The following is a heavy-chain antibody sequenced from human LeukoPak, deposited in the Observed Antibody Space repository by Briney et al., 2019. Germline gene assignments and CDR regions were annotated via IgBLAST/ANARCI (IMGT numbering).Heavy chain of an antibody. CDR1: GYTFTSYA. J-gene: IGHJ4*02. Sequence: ASVKVSCKASGYTFTSYAMNWARQAPGQGLEWMEWINTNTGNPTYAQGFTGRFVFSLDTSVSTAYLQISSLKAEDTAVYYCARSPYSSGWTIFDYWGQGTLVTVSS. D-gene: IGHD6-19*01. V-gene: IGHV7-4-1*02. CDR3: ARSPYSSGWTIFDY. CDR2: INTNTGNP.